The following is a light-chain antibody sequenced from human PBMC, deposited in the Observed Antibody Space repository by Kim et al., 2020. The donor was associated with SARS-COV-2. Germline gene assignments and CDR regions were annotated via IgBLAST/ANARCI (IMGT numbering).Light chain of an antibody. V-gene: IGLV2-8*01. CDR3: SSYAGSFTYV. Sequence: VPISGTGPRSHLCGYTHSSWYQQPPGKAPKLMIYEVTTRPSGVPDRFSGSKSGNTASLTVSGLQAEDEADYYCSSYAGSFTYVFGTGTKVTVL. CDR2: EVT. J-gene: IGLJ1*01. CDR1: RSHLCGYTH.